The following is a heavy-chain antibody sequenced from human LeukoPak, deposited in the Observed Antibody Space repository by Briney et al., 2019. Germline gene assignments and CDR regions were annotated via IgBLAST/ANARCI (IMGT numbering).Heavy chain of an antibody. CDR3: ARVYCSSTSCSSPNDY. CDR2: INHSGST. J-gene: IGHJ4*02. Sequence: PSETLSLTCAVYGGSFSGYYWSWIRQPPGKGLEWIREINHSGSTNYNPSLKSRVTISVDTSKNQFSLKLSSVTAADTAVYYCARVYCSSTSCSSPNDYWGQGTLVTVSS. CDR1: GGSFSGYY. D-gene: IGHD2-2*01. V-gene: IGHV4-34*01.